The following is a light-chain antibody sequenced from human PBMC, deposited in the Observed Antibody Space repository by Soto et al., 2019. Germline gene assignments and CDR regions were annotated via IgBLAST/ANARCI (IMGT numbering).Light chain of an antibody. CDR1: QKISSY. CDR2: AAS. J-gene: IGKJ1*01. CDR3: QQSYSNPTWT. V-gene: IGKV1-39*01. Sequence: DIQMTQSPSSLSASVGDRVTISCRASQKISSYLNWYQQKPGKAPKLLIYAASSLQSGVPSRFSGSGFGAEFTLTVSSLQPEDFATYYCQQSYSNPTWTFGQGTKVDI.